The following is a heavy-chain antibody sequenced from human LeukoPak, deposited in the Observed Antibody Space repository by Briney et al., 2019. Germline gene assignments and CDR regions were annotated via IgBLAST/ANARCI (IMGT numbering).Heavy chain of an antibody. J-gene: IGHJ6*02. D-gene: IGHD3-22*01. CDR1: GFNFTSYW. V-gene: IGHV3-74*01. CDR2: ICSDGSST. CDR3: ARSHYYDSSGSFSFYYGMDV. Sequence: GGSLRLSCAASGFNFTSYWMHWVRQTPEKGLVWVSRICSDGSSTRHADSVKGRFTISRDNAKNTLYLQVNSLRAEDTAVYYCARSHYYDSSGSFSFYYGMDVWGQGTTVTVSS.